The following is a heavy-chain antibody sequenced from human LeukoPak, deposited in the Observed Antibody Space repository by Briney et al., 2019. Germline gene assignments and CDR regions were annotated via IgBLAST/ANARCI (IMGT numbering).Heavy chain of an antibody. V-gene: IGHV3-30*04. D-gene: IGHD5-18*01. CDR2: ISYDGSNK. J-gene: IGHJ4*02. CDR1: GFTFSSYA. Sequence: GGSLRLSCAASGFTFSSYAMHWVRQAPGKGLECVAVISYDGSNKYYGDSVKGRFTISRDNSKNTLYLQMNNLRAEDTAVYYCAKDLETAMVTCVPLRGQGTLVTVSS. CDR3: AKDLETAMVTCVPL.